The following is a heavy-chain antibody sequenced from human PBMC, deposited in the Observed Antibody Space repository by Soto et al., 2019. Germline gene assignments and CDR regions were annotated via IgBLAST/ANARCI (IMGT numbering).Heavy chain of an antibody. CDR2: ISSSSSYI. CDR3: ARLEYSSSWYRGSNWFDP. V-gene: IGHV3-21*01. CDR1: GFTFSSYS. Sequence: GGSLRLSCAASGFTFSSYSMNWVRQAPGKGLEWVSSISSSSSYIYYADSVKGRFTISRDNAKNSLYLQMNSLRAEDTAVYYCARLEYSSSWYRGSNWFDPWGQGTLVTVSS. J-gene: IGHJ5*02. D-gene: IGHD6-13*01.